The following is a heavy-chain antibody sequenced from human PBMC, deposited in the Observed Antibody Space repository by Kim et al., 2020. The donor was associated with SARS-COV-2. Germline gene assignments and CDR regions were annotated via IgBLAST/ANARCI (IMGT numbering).Heavy chain of an antibody. CDR2: ISGDGGST. Sequence: GGSLRLSCAASGFTFDDYAMHWVRQAPGKGLEWVSLISGDGGSTYYADSVKGRFTISRDNSKNSLYLQMNSLRTEDTALYYCSPSAEGPRSMVRGVIIGGSPPLYYMDVWGKGTTVTVSS. CDR1: GFTFDDYA. J-gene: IGHJ6*03. CDR3: SPSAEGPRSMVRGVIIGGSPPLYYMDV. V-gene: IGHV3-43*02. D-gene: IGHD3-10*01.